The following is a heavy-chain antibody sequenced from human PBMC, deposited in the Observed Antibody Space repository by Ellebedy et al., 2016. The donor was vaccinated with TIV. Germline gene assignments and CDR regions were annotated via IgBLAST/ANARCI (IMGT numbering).Heavy chain of an antibody. D-gene: IGHD5-12*01. J-gene: IGHJ4*02. V-gene: IGHV4-31*03. Sequence: SETLSLTCTVSGGSISSGDFYWSWIRQHPGKGLEWIGYIYFSGSTYYNPSLKSRVTISVDTSKNQFSLKLSSVTATDTAVYYCAREGRYSGYDTHWGQGTLVTVSS. CDR1: GGSISSGDFY. CDR2: IYFSGST. CDR3: AREGRYSGYDTH.